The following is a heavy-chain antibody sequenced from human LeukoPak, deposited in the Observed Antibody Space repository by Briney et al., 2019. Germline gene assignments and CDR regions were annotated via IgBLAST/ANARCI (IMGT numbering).Heavy chain of an antibody. Sequence: GASVKVSCKASGYTFTSYGISWVRQAPGQGLEWMGWISAYNGKTNYVQKLQGRVTMTTDTSTSTAYMELRSLRSDDTAVYYCARSPSGFYYMDVWGKGTTVIVSS. CDR1: GYTFTSYG. J-gene: IGHJ6*03. D-gene: IGHD3-22*01. CDR2: ISAYNGKT. V-gene: IGHV1-18*01. CDR3: ARSPSGFYYMDV.